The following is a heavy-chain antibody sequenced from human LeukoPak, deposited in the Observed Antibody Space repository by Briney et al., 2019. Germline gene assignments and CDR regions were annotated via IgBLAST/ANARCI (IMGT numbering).Heavy chain of an antibody. CDR3: AKEFYRFGEFDGFDP. CDR2: ITWNSGRI. CDR1: GFTFDDYA. D-gene: IGHD3-10*01. J-gene: IGHJ5*02. V-gene: IGHV3-9*01. Sequence: GGSLRLSCAASGFTFDDYAMHWVRQAPGKGLEWVSGITWNSGRIGYADSVKGRFTISRDNAKNSLYLQMNSLRTEDTAFYYCAKEFYRFGEFDGFDPWGQGTLVTVSS.